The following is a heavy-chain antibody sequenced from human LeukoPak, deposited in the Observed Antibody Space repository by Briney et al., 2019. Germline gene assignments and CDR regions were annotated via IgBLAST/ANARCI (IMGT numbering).Heavy chain of an antibody. D-gene: IGHD5-18*01. CDR2: IYYSGST. V-gene: IGHV4-59*08. J-gene: IGHJ4*02. Sequence: SETLSLTCTVSGGSISSYYWSWIRQPPGKGLEWIGYIYYSGSTNYNPSLKSRVTISVDTSKNQFSLKLSSVTAADTAVYYCARMDTAMVTFGYWGQGTLVTVSS. CDR3: ARMDTAMVTFGY. CDR1: GGSISSYY.